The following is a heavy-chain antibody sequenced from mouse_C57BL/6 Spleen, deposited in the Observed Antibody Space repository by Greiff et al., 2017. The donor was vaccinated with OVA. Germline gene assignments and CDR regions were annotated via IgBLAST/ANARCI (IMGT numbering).Heavy chain of an antibody. CDR3: ARKGDGTGDAMDY. CDR2: IYPGSGST. V-gene: IGHV1-55*01. CDR1: GYTFTSYW. J-gene: IGHJ4*01. D-gene: IGHD2-1*01. Sequence: QVQLQQPGAELVKPGASVKMSCKASGYTFTSYWITWVKQRPGQGLEWIGDIYPGSGSTNYNEKFKGKATLTADKSSSTAYMELRSLTSEDSAVYFCARKGDGTGDAMDYWGQGTSVTVSS.